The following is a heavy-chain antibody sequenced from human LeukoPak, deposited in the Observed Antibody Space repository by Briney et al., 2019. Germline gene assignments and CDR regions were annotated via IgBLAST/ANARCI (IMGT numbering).Heavy chain of an antibody. J-gene: IGHJ3*02. CDR1: GGSINSGSYY. CDR2: IYYSGST. CDR3: ARDRPCSGGSCPIHDAFDI. D-gene: IGHD2-15*01. Sequence: PSETLSLTCTVSGGSINSGSYYWGWIRQPPGKGLEWIGTIYYSGSTYYNPSLKSRVTISVDTSKNQFSLKLSSVTAADTAVYYCARDRPCSGGSCPIHDAFDIWGQGTMVTVSS. V-gene: IGHV4-39*07.